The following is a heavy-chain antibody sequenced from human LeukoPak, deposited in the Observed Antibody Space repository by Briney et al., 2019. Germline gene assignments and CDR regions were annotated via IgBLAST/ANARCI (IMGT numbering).Heavy chain of an antibody. CDR3: ATDSYGSRLGYYGMDV. V-gene: IGHV1-24*01. CDR1: GYTLTELS. CDR2: FNPEDGET. J-gene: IGHJ6*02. D-gene: IGHD3-10*01. Sequence: ASVKVSCKVSGYTLTELSMHWVRQAPGKGLEWMGGFNPEDGETIYAQKFQGRVTMTEDTSTDTAYTELSSLRSEDTAVYYCATDSYGSRLGYYGMDVWGQGTTVTVSS.